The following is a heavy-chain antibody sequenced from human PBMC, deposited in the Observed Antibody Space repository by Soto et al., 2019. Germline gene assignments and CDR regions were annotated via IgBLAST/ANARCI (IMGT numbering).Heavy chain of an antibody. CDR3: GAGRGGGGY. D-gene: IGHD3-10*01. V-gene: IGHV3-53*01. Sequence: EVQLVESGGGLIQPGGSLRLSCAVSGFTVSNNYMSWVRQAPGKGLEGVSVIYSGGYTAYGDSVKGRFTISRDNSKNTLFLKIKSRGAADRALFSWGAGRGGGGYWGQGTLVTVSS. J-gene: IGHJ4*02. CDR1: GFTVSNNY. CDR2: IYSGGYT.